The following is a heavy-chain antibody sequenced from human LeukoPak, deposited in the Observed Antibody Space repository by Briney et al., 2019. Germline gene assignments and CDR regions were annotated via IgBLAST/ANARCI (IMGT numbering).Heavy chain of an antibody. V-gene: IGHV3-23*01. CDR3: AKDRSWLVVGSSDY. D-gene: IGHD6-19*01. CDR1: GFTFSSYG. CDR2: ISGSGGST. J-gene: IGHJ4*02. Sequence: GGSLRLSCAASGFTFSSYGMSWVRQAPGKGLEWVSAISGSGGSTYYADSVKDRFTISRDNSKNTLYLQMNSLRAEDTAVYYCAKDRSWLVVGSSDYWGQGTLVTVSS.